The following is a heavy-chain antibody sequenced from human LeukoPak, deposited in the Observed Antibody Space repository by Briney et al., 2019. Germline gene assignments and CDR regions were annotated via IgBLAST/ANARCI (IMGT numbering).Heavy chain of an antibody. J-gene: IGHJ5*02. Sequence: SETLSLTCTVSGGSISSYYWSWIRQPPGKGLEWIGYIHYSGSTHYNPSLKSRVTISVDTSKKQVSLKLRSVTAADTAVYYCARVGGGYFRGVYNWFDPWGQGTLVTVSS. CDR2: IHYSGST. V-gene: IGHV4-59*12. D-gene: IGHD1-26*01. CDR1: GGSISSYY. CDR3: ARVGGGYFRGVYNWFDP.